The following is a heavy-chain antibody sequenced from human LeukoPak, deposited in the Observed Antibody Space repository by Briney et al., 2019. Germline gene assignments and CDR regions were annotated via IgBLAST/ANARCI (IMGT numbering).Heavy chain of an antibody. CDR1: GFTFDDYA. J-gene: IGHJ4*02. CDR2: ISWNSGSI. D-gene: IGHD1-26*01. Sequence: GRSLRLSCAASGFTFDDYAMHWVRQTPGKGLEWVSGISWNSGSIGYADSVKGRFTISRDNAKNSLYLQMNSLRAEDTALYYCAKGRWELPAGPFDYWGQGTLVTVSS. V-gene: IGHV3-9*01. CDR3: AKGRWELPAGPFDY.